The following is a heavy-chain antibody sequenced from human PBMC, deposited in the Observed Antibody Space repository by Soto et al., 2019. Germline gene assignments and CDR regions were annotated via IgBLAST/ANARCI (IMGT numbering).Heavy chain of an antibody. CDR2: INPNCGGT. CDR3: ARGGYYGSGGARAKNYYYYGMDV. J-gene: IGHJ6*02. CDR1: GGIFSSYA. D-gene: IGHD3-10*01. Sequence: ASVKVCCKASGGIFSSYAISWVRQAPGQGLEWMGGINPNCGGTNYAQKFQGWVTMTRDKSISTAYMELSRLRSDDTAVYYCARGGYYGSGGARAKNYYYYGMDVWGQGTTVTVSS. V-gene: IGHV1-2*04.